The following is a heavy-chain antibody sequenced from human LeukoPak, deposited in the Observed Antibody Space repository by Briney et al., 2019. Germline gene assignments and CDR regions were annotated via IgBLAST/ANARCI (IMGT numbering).Heavy chain of an antibody. CDR1: GYTVSSQG. Sequence: GASVKVSCKASGYTVSSQGISWGRQAPGQGLEWLGWSSAYNGNTNYAQKFQGRVTLTTDTSTSTVYMELRSLRSDDTAVYYCSREGPTGEFLGDYWGQGTLVTVSS. CDR2: SSAYNGNT. J-gene: IGHJ4*02. D-gene: IGHD1-1*01. V-gene: IGHV1-18*01. CDR3: SREGPTGEFLGDY.